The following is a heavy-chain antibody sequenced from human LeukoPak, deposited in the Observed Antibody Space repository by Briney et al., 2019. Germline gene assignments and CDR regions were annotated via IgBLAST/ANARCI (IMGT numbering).Heavy chain of an antibody. CDR3: ARLVARGYDPFDY. V-gene: IGHV1-2*02. D-gene: IGHD5-12*01. Sequence: ASVKVSCKASGYTFTGYYMHWVRQAPGQGLEWMGWINPNSGGTNYAQKFQGRVTMTRDTSISTAYMELSRLRSDDTAVYYCARLVARGYDPFDYWGQGTLVTVSS. CDR2: INPNSGGT. J-gene: IGHJ4*02. CDR1: GYTFTGYY.